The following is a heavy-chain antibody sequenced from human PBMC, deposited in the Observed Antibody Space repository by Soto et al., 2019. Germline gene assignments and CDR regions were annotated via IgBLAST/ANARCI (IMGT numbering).Heavy chain of an antibody. J-gene: IGHJ4*02. CDR1: GFTFSSYA. V-gene: IGHV3-64D*06. CDR3: VKSRGGNNFDFFD. D-gene: IGHD5-12*01. Sequence: GGSLRLSCSASGFTFSSYAMHWVRQAPGKGLEYVSGIRGNGDPPFYADSVKGRFTISRDNSKNTLYLQMTSLSADDTAVYYCVKSRGGNNFDFFDRGQGVLVTVS. CDR2: IRGNGDPP.